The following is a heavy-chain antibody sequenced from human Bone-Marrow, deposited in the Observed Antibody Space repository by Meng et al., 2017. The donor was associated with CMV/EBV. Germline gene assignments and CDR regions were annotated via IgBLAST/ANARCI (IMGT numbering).Heavy chain of an antibody. D-gene: IGHD2-2*01. CDR2: ISWNSGSI. V-gene: IGHV3-9*01. Sequence: SLKISCAASGFTFDDFAIHWVRQAPGKGLEWVSGISWNSGSIYYADSVKGRFTISRDNSKNTLYLQMNSLRAEDTAVYYCAGKTDQLLYYYYGMDVWGQGNTVTGSS. J-gene: IGHJ6*01. CDR3: AGKTDQLLYYYYGMDV. CDR1: GFTFDDFA.